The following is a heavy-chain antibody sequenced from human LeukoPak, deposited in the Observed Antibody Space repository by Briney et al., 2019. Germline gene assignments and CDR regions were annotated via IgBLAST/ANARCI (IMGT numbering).Heavy chain of an antibody. CDR3: ASQPKGRDGYNPTGY. J-gene: IGHJ4*02. CDR2: IIPIFGTA. Sequence: ASVTVSCKASGGTFSSYAISWVRQAPGQGLEWMGGIIPIFGTANYAQKFQGRVTITTDESTSTAYMELSSLRSEDTAVYYCASQPKGRDGYNPTGYWGQGTLVTVSS. CDR1: GGTFSSYA. V-gene: IGHV1-69*05. D-gene: IGHD5-24*01.